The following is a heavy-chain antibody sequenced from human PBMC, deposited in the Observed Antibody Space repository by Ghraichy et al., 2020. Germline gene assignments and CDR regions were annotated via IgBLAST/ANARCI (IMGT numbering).Heavy chain of an antibody. CDR1: GGSISSGGYS. CDR3: AREGVAGTGWFDP. CDR2: IYHSGST. V-gene: IGHV4-30-2*01. Sequence: SETLSLTCAVSGGSISSGGYSWSWIRQPPGKGLEWIGYIYHSGSTYYNPSLKSRVTISVDRSKNQFSLKLSSVTAADTAVYYCAREGVAGTGWFDPWGQGTLVTVSS. D-gene: IGHD6-19*01. J-gene: IGHJ5*02.